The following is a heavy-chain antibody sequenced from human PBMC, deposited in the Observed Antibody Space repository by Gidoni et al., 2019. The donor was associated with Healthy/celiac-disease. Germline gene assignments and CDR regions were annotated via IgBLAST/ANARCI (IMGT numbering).Heavy chain of an antibody. CDR1: RYTFTSYY. CDR3: ARVEGDGYNSGGY. J-gene: IGHJ4*02. CDR2: INPSGGST. D-gene: IGHD5-12*01. V-gene: IGHV1-46*01. Sequence: VPLVPSGAEVKKPGASVKVSCKASRYTFTSYYMHGVRQAPGQGLEWMGIINPSGGSTSYAQKCQGRVTMTRDTATSTVYRELSSRRSEDTAVYYCARVEGDGYNSGGYWGQGTLVTVSS.